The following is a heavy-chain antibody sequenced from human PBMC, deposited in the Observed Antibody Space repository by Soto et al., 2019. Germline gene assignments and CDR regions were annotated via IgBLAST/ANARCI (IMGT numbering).Heavy chain of an antibody. D-gene: IGHD5-12*01. J-gene: IGHJ4*01. CDR2: IFFDGSKK. CDR3: ARDAKGYPTHFAY. V-gene: IGHV3-30*04. Sequence: QVHLADSGGGVVQPGRSLRLSCTASGFTFDNYAMHWVRQAPGKGLQWVAGIFFDGSKKYYADSVKGRFTISRDSSKGSVYLQMNSLRPEDTAVYYCARDAKGYPTHFAYWGQGTLVIVSS. CDR1: GFTFDNYA.